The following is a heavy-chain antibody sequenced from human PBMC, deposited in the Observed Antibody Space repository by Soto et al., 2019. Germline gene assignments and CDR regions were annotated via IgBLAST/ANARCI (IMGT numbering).Heavy chain of an antibody. CDR3: ARGSYYSGWV. CDR2: TYYRSKWYS. Sequence: SQTLSLTCAISGDSVSSTSTAWSWIRQSPSRGLEWLGRTYYRSKWYSDYAVSVKSRITINPDTSKNQFSLQLKSVTPEDTAVYYCARGSYYSGWVWGQGTPVTVSS. CDR1: GDSVSSTSTA. J-gene: IGHJ4*02. V-gene: IGHV6-1*01. D-gene: IGHD6-19*01.